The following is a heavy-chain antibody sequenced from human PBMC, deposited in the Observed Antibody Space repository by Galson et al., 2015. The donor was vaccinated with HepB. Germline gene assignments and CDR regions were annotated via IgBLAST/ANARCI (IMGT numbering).Heavy chain of an antibody. CDR1: GGSISSSSYY. V-gene: IGHV4-39*01. J-gene: IGHJ4*02. CDR3: ARLRLGDVDYFDY. Sequence: LSLTCTVSGGSISSSSYYWGWIRQPPGKGLEWIGSIYYSGSTYYNPSLKSRVAISVDTSKNQFSLKLSSVTAADTAVYYCARLRLGDVDYFDYWGQGTLVTVSS. D-gene: IGHD3-10*01. CDR2: IYYSGST.